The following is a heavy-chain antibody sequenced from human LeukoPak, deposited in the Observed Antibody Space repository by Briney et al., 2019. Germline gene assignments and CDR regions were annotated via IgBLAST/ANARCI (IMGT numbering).Heavy chain of an antibody. J-gene: IGHJ4*02. V-gene: IGHV4-59*01. CDR2: IYYSGST. CDR1: GGSISSYY. CDR3: AREAYDSSGYYDY. Sequence: SETLSLTCTVSGGSISSYYWSWIRQPSGKGLEWIGYIYYSGSTNYNPSLKSRVTISVDTSKNQFSLKLSSVTAADTAVYYCAREAYDSSGYYDYWGQGTLVTVSS. D-gene: IGHD3-22*01.